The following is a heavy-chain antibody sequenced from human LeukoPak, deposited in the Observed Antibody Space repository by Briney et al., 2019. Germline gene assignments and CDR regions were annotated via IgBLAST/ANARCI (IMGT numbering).Heavy chain of an antibody. J-gene: IGHJ6*02. D-gene: IGHD2-8*02. CDR1: GFTFSDSV. Sequence: PGGSLRLSCAASGFTFSDSVVHWVRQASGKGLEWVGRIRSKDNNYATAYAASVKGRFTISRDDSKNTAYLQMNSLKTEDTAVYYCSRHTDPYYYYGMDVWGQGTTVTVSS. V-gene: IGHV3-73*01. CDR2: IRSKDNNYAT. CDR3: SRHTDPYYYYGMDV.